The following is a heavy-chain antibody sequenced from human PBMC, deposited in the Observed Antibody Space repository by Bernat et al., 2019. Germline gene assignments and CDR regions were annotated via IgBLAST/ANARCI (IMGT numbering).Heavy chain of an antibody. V-gene: IGHV5-51*01. CDR3: ARRPSSSSWYFNWYFDL. CDR1: GYSFTSYW. D-gene: IGHD6-13*01. J-gene: IGHJ2*01. Sequence: EVQLVQSGAEVKKPGESLKISCKGSGYSFTSYWIGWVRQMPGKGLEWMGIIYPGDSDTRYSPSFQGQVTISADKSISTAYLQWSSLKASDNAMYYCARRPSSSSWYFNWYFDLWGRGTLVTVSS. CDR2: IYPGDSDT.